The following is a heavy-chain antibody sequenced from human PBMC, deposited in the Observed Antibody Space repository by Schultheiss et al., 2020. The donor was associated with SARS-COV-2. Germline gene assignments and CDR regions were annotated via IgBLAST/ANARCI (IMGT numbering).Heavy chain of an antibody. V-gene: IGHV3-30*07. CDR3: AKAGGYSYGLDAFDI. D-gene: IGHD5-18*01. CDR2: ISYDGDNK. CDR1: GFTFSSYA. Sequence: GGSLRLSCAASGFTFSSYAMHWVRQAPGKGLEWVAVISYDGDNKYYEDSVKGRFTISRDNSKNTLYVQMNRLRAEDTAVYYCAKAGGYSYGLDAFDIWGQGTTVTVSS. J-gene: IGHJ3*02.